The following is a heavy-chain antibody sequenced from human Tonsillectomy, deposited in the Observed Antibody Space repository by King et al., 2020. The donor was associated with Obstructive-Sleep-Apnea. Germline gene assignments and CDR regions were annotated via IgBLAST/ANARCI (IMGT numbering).Heavy chain of an antibody. V-gene: IGHV3-9*01. CDR3: AKDIRQQLAGLFDN. J-gene: IGHJ4*02. CDR1: GFTFDEYA. D-gene: IGHD6-13*01. CDR2: ISWNSGSK. Sequence: DVQLVESGGGLEQPGRSLRLSCAASGFTFDEYAMHWVRQAPGKGLEWVSGISWNSGSKVYADSVKGRFTISRDNAKNSLYLQMNSLKAEDTAFYYCAKDIRQQLAGLFDNWGQGTLVTVSS.